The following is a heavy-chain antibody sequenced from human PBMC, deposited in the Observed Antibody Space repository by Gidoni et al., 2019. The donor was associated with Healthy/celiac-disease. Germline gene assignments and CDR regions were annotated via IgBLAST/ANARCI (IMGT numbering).Heavy chain of an antibody. J-gene: IGHJ4*02. CDR1: GFTFGDYA. D-gene: IGHD6-19*01. Sequence: EVQLVESGGGLVKPGRSLRLSCTASGFTFGDYAMSWFRQAPGKGLEWVGFIRSKAYGGTTEYAASVKGRFTISRDDSKSIAYLQMNSLKTEDTAVYYCTRGKSSGWPYYFDYWGQGTLVTVSS. V-gene: IGHV3-49*05. CDR2: IRSKAYGGTT. CDR3: TRGKSSGWPYYFDY.